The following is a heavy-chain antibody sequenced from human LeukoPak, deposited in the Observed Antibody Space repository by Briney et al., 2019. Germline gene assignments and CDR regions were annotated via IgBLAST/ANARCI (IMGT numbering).Heavy chain of an antibody. CDR3: ARAYQGWWLDP. CDR1: GGSISSDSYY. D-gene: IGHD2-15*01. Sequence: PSETLSLTCTVSGGSISSDSYYWTWIRPPAGKEWEWIGRIYSSGSTSYNPSLKSRVSISVDASRNQFSLKLSSVTAADTAIYFCARAYQGWWLDPWGQGTLVTVSS. J-gene: IGHJ5*02. CDR2: IYSSGST. V-gene: IGHV4-61*02.